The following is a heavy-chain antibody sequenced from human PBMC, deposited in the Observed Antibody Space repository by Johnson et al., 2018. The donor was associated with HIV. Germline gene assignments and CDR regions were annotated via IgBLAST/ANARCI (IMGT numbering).Heavy chain of an antibody. CDR1: GFTFSSYW. CDR2: IYSGGST. J-gene: IGHJ3*01. D-gene: IGHD1-14*01. CDR3: AKGGTRYTPGDGFDV. V-gene: IGHV3-NL1*01. Sequence: QVQLVESGGGAVRPGGSLRLSCAASGFTFSSYWMHWVRHAPGKGLEWVSVIYSGGSTYYADSVKGRFTISRDNSKNTLYLQMNSLRAEDTAVYYCAKGGTRYTPGDGFDVWGQGTMVTVSS.